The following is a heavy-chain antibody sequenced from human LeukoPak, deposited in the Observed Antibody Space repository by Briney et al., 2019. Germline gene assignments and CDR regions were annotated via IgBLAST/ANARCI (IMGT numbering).Heavy chain of an antibody. Sequence: GGSLRLSCAASGFTFSSYAMSWVRQAPGKGLEWVSAISGSGGSTYYADSVKGRFAISRDNSKNTLFLQMNSLRAEDTAVYYCAGDRASRAHRTHFDYWGQGTLVTVSS. V-gene: IGHV3-23*01. CDR1: GFTFSSYA. D-gene: IGHD2-2*01. J-gene: IGHJ4*02. CDR3: AGDRASRAHRTHFDY. CDR2: ISGSGGST.